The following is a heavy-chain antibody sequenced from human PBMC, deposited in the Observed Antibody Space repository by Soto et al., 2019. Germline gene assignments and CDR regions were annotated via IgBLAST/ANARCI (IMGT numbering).Heavy chain of an antibody. CDR1: VYTFTGYY. CDR2: INPGSGDT. Sequence: ASVNVSCKPCVYTFTGYYLHCVRQAPGQRREWMGWINPGSGDTNYAQNFKDRVTMIRDTSISTAYLELSRLRSDDTAVYYCARDVAYLRVRTALSAGMDVWGQGTTVTVSS. J-gene: IGHJ6*02. V-gene: IGHV1-2*02. D-gene: IGHD2-2*01. CDR3: ARDVAYLRVRTALSAGMDV.